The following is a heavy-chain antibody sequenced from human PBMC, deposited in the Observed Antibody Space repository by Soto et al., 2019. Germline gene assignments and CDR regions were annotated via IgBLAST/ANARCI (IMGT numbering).Heavy chain of an antibody. CDR3: ARVMCGGGQDY. Sequence: PSETLSLTCTVSVGSVNSGSYYWSWIRQPPGKGLEWIGYIYYSGSTNFNPSLKSRVTISVDTSKNQFSLKLSSVTAADTAVYYCARVMCGGGQDYWCQGTRGTFS. CDR2: IYYSGST. J-gene: IGHJ4*02. D-gene: IGHD3-16*01. V-gene: IGHV4-61*01. CDR1: VGSVNSGSYY.